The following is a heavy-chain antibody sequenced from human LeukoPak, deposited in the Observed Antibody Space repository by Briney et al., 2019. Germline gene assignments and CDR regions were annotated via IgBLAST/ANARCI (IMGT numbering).Heavy chain of an antibody. J-gene: IGHJ4*02. CDR1: GFTFSSSG. CDR3: ARETLGIDY. CDR2: ISSSSSTI. D-gene: IGHD7-27*01. V-gene: IGHV3-48*01. Sequence: QPGGSLRLSCATSGFTFSSSGMNWVRQAPGKGLEWVSYISSSSSTIYYADSVKGRFTISRDNAKNSLYLHMNSLRAEDTAVYYCARETLGIDYWGQGTLVTVSS.